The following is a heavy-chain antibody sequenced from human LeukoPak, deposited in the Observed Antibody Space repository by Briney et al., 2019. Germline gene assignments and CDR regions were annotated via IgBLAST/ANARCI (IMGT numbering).Heavy chain of an antibody. CDR1: GFTFDDYG. J-gene: IGHJ4*02. V-gene: IGHV3-53*04. CDR2: IYSGGST. Sequence: GALRLSCAASGFTFDDYGMSWVRQAPGKGLEWVSVIYSGGSTYYADSVKGRFTISRHNSKNTLYLQMNSLRAEDTAVYYCARGVRGARYCSGGSCPGSFDYWGQGTLVTVSS. CDR3: ARGVRGARYCSGGSCPGSFDY. D-gene: IGHD2-15*01.